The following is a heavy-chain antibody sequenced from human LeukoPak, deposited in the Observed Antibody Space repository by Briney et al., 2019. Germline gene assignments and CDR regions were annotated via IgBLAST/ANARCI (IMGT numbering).Heavy chain of an antibody. CDR3: ARYEALMGTWFDP. CDR1: GGSISSYY. Sequence: PSETLSLTCTVSGGSISSYYWSWIRQPPGKGLEWIGYISYSGSTNYNPSLKSRVTISVDTSKTQFSLRLSSVTAADTAVYYCARYEALMGTWFDPWGPGTLVTVSS. D-gene: IGHD1-1*01. CDR2: ISYSGST. V-gene: IGHV4-59*01. J-gene: IGHJ5*02.